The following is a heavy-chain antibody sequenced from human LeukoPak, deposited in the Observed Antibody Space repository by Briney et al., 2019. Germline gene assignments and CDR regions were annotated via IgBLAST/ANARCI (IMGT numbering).Heavy chain of an antibody. J-gene: IGHJ6*03. CDR1: GFTFSSYS. Sequence: GGSLRLSCAASGFTFSSYSMNWVRQAPGKGLEWVSSISNSDGSTYYADSVKGRFIISRDNSKNTLYLQMNSLRAEDTAVYYCAKDQYGDYVWEGDMDVWGRGTTVIISS. V-gene: IGHV3-23*01. CDR3: AKDQYGDYVWEGDMDV. D-gene: IGHD4-17*01. CDR2: ISNSDGST.